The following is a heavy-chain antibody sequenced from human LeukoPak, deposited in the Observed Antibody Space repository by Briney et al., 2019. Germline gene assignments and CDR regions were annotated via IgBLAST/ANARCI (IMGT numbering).Heavy chain of an antibody. Sequence: ASVKVSCKASGGTFSSYAISWVRQAPGQGLEWMGRIIPILGIANYAQKFQGWVTMTRDTSISTAYMELRSLRSDDTAVYYCARTKPYYGSGSYTPHFDYWGQGTLVTVSS. CDR1: GGTFSSYA. CDR2: IIPILGIA. V-gene: IGHV1-69*04. J-gene: IGHJ4*02. D-gene: IGHD3-10*01. CDR3: ARTKPYYGSGSYTPHFDY.